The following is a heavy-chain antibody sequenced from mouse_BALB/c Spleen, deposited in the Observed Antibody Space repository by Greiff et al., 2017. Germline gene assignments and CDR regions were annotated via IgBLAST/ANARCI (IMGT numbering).Heavy chain of an antibody. CDR1: GFTFSSYG. CDR3: AREDYDDYYAMDY. D-gene: IGHD2-4*01. J-gene: IGHJ4*01. CDR2: INSNGGST. Sequence: EVKLMESGGGLVQPGGSLKLSCAASGFTFSSYGMSWVRQTPDKRLELVATINSNGGSTYYPDSVKGRFTISRDNAKNTLYLQMSSLKSEDTAMYYCAREDYDDYYAMDYWGQGTSVTVSS. V-gene: IGHV5-6-3*01.